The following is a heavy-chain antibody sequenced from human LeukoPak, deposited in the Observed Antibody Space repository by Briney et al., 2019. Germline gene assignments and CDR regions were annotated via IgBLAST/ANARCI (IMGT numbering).Heavy chain of an antibody. CDR3: ARGHSSIAARHYY. Sequence: GGSLRLSCAASGFTVSSNYMSWVRQAPGKGLEWVSVIYSGGSTYYADSVKGRFTISRDNSKNTLYLQMNSLRAEDTAVYYCARGHSSIAARHYYWGQGTLVTVSS. V-gene: IGHV3-53*01. D-gene: IGHD6-6*01. CDR1: GFTVSSNY. J-gene: IGHJ4*02. CDR2: IYSGGST.